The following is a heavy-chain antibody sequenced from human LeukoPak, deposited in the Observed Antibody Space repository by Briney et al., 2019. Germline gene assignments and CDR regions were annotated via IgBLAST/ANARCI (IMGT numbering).Heavy chain of an antibody. CDR1: GGSFSDYY. CDR3: ARHHRISSSWFDIDY. CDR2: INHSGST. Sequence: SETLSLTCAVYGGSFSDYYWSWIRQPPGKGLEWIGEINHSGSTSYNPSLKSRVTISVDTSKNQFSLKLSSVTAADTAVYYCARHHRISSSWFDIDYWGQGTLVTVSS. J-gene: IGHJ4*02. V-gene: IGHV4-34*01. D-gene: IGHD6-13*01.